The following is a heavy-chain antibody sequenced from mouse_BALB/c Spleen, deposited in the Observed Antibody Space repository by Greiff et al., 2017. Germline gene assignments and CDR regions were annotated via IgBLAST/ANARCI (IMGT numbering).Heavy chain of an antibody. D-gene: IGHD2-14*01. CDR1: GFSLTSNG. CDR2: IWGGGST. J-gene: IGHJ4*01. Sequence: VQLQESGPGLVAPSQSLSITCTVSGFSLTSNGVHWVRQSPGKGLEWLGVIWGGGSTDYNAAFISRLSISKDNSKSQVFFKMNSLQANDTAIYYCARTDYRYDDAMDYWGQGTSVTVSS. CDR3: ARTDYRYDDAMDY. V-gene: IGHV2-2*02.